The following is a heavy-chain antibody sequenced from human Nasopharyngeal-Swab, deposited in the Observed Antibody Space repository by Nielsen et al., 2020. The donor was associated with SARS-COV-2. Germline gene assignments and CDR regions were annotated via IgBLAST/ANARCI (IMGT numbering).Heavy chain of an antibody. J-gene: IGHJ6*02. CDR2: IIPILGIA. Sequence: SVKVSCNASSGIFISYSISCVLQPPRQGLEWMGTIIPILGIANYAQKFQGRVTITADNSTSTSYMELISLISEDTAVYYCARGQYYYDSSGYHMDVWGQGTTVTVSS. V-gene: IGHV1-69*04. CDR3: ARGQYYYDSSGYHMDV. D-gene: IGHD3-22*01. CDR1: SGIFISYS.